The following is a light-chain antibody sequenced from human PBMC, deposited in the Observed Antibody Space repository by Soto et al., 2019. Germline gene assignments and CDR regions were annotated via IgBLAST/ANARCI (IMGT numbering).Light chain of an antibody. J-gene: IGKJ4*01. V-gene: IGKV3-20*01. CDR2: GAS. CDR1: QTVNNNY. CDR3: QKYGGSIT. Sequence: IVLTQSPGTLSLSPGQRATLSCRASQTVNNNYLAWYQQRPGQAPRLLISGASSRATGIPDRFSGSGSATDFTLTISRLEPEDFAVYYCQKYGGSITFGGGTKVEIK.